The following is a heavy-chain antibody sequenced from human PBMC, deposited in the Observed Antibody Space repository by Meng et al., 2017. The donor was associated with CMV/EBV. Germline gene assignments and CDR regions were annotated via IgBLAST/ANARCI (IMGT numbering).Heavy chain of an antibody. CDR3: ARVGVGATWYFDY. Sequence: VQSVLSGAEVKKPGASGKVSWKASGFTLTSYGISWVRQAPGQGLEWMGWISAYNGNTNYAQKLQGRVTMTTDTSTSTAYMELRSLRSDDTAVYYCARVGVGATWYFDYWGQGTLVTVSS. CDR2: ISAYNGNT. J-gene: IGHJ4*02. V-gene: IGHV1-18*01. D-gene: IGHD1-26*01. CDR1: GFTLTSYG.